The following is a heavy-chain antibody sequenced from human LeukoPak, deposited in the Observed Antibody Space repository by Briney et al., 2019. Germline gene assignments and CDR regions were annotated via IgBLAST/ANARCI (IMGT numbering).Heavy chain of an antibody. CDR1: GFTFSSYS. CDR2: ISRTTSPI. V-gene: IGHV3-48*01. Sequence: GGSLRLSCAASGFTFSSYSMNWVRQAPGKGPEWLSYISRTTSPIYYADSVKGRFTISRDNVKNSLYLQMNSLRAEDTAVYYCARDPDNGEGFDYWGQGTLVTVSS. D-gene: IGHD1-1*01. J-gene: IGHJ4*02. CDR3: ARDPDNGEGFDY.